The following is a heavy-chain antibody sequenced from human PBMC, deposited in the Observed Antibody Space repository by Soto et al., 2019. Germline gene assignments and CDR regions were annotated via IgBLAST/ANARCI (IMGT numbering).Heavy chain of an antibody. D-gene: IGHD6-6*01. V-gene: IGHV3-30-3*01. CDR1: GFTFSSYA. CDR3: AREWAARPAYFDY. Sequence: GGSLRLSCAASGFTFSSYAMHWVRQAPGKGLEWVAVISYDGSNKYYVDSVKGRFTISRDNSKNTLYLQMNSLRAEDTAVYYCAREWAARPAYFDYWGQGTLVTVSS. J-gene: IGHJ4*02. CDR2: ISYDGSNK.